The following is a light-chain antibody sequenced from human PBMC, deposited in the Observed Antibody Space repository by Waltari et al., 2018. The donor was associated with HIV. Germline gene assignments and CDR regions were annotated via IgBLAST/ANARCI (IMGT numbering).Light chain of an antibody. V-gene: IGKV3-15*01. J-gene: IGKJ1*01. CDR2: GAS. CDR3: QQYNDWRT. CDR1: QSLGGN. Sequence: EIVMTQSPATLSVSPGERAPLSCRASQSLGGNLAWYQQRPGQPPRLLIYGASTRATGIPDRFSGSGSGTEFTLTINSLQSEDFALYFCQQYNDWRTFGQGTKVEIK.